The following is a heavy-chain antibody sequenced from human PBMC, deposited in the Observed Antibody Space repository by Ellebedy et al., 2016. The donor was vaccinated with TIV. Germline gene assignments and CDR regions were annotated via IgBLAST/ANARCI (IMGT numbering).Heavy chain of an antibody. Sequence: SLKISCAASGFTFDDYAMHWVRQAPGKGLEWVSGISWNSGSIGYEDSVKGRFTISRDNSKNTLYLQMNSLRSEDTAVYYCARNRYANYGDYAALEKGIDDYWGQGTLVTVSS. V-gene: IGHV3-9*01. J-gene: IGHJ4*02. D-gene: IGHD4-17*01. CDR3: ARNRYANYGDYAALEKGIDDY. CDR1: GFTFDDYA. CDR2: ISWNSGSI.